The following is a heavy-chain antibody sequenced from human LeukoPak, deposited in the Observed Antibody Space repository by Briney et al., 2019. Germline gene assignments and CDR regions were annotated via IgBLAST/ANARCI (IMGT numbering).Heavy chain of an antibody. D-gene: IGHD3-16*01. CDR1: GFTFRSNW. CDR3: VREVVLNMGGVYYYYYMDV. Sequence: GGSLTLSCATSGFTFRSNWMHWVRQGPGKGLMWVSRINHDGTIIDYADSLKGRFTISRDNAKDTLYLHMNSLRADDAAVYYCVREVVLNMGGVYYYYYMDVWGKGTAVTVSS. CDR2: INHDGTII. J-gene: IGHJ6*03. V-gene: IGHV3-74*01.